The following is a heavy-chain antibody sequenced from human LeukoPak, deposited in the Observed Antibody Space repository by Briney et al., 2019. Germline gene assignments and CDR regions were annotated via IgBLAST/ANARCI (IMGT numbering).Heavy chain of an antibody. V-gene: IGHV3-11*01. CDR3: ARDPGGVNDNASGEGY. D-gene: IGHD3-16*01. Sequence: GGSLRLSCAASGFTFSDYYMSWIRQAPGKGLEWVSYISSSGSTIYYADSVKGRFTISRDNAKNSLYLQMNSLRAEDTAVYYCARDPGGVNDNASGEGYWGQGTLVTVSS. J-gene: IGHJ4*02. CDR1: GFTFSDYY. CDR2: ISSSGSTI.